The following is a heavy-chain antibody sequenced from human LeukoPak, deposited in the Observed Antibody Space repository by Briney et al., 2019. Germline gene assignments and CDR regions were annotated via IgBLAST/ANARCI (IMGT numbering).Heavy chain of an antibody. CDR1: GGSFSGYY. J-gene: IGHJ6*02. CDR2: INHSGST. V-gene: IGHV4-34*01. Sequence: SETLSLTCAVYGGSFSGYYWSWIRQPPGKGLEWIGEINHSGSTNYNPSLKSRVTISVDTSKNQFSLKLSSVTAADTAVYYCARDLKYGMDVWGQGTTVTVSS. CDR3: ARDLKYGMDV.